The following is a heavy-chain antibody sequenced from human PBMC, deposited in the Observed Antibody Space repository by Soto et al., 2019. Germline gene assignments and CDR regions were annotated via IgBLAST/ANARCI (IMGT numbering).Heavy chain of an antibody. CDR1: GYTFTGYY. D-gene: IGHD1-1*01. Sequence: ASVKVSCKASGYTFTGYYIHWVRQAPGQGLEWMGWINTYTGSTNYAQKFQGWVTLTRDTSISTAYMEMNRLTSDDTAVYYCAREEQLGYYGMDDWGQGTTVTVSS. CDR3: AREEQLGYYGMDD. V-gene: IGHV1-2*04. CDR2: INTYTGST. J-gene: IGHJ6*02.